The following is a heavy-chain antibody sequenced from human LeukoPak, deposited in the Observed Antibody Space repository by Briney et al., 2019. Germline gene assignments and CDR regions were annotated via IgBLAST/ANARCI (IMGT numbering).Heavy chain of an antibody. Sequence: ASVKVSCKASGYAFTSYYMHWVRQAPGHGLEWMGIINPSGGSTSYAQKFQGRVAMTRDTSTSTVYMELSSLRSEDTAVYYCARDCPGKWCGSGSGEFDYWGQGTLVTVSS. J-gene: IGHJ4*02. CDR1: GYAFTSYY. V-gene: IGHV1-46*01. CDR3: ARDCPGKWCGSGSGEFDY. CDR2: INPSGGST. D-gene: IGHD2-8*01.